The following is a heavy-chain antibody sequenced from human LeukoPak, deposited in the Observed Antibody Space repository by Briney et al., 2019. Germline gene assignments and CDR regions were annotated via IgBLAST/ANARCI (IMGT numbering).Heavy chain of an antibody. Sequence: GESLKISCKHSEYSFPNYCIGWVRQMPGKGLEWMGIIYPDDSDTRYSPSFQGQVTISADKSSSTAYLQWSSLKASDTAMYYCARRLGATRHFDYWGQGTLVTVSS. D-gene: IGHD1-26*01. CDR3: ARRLGATRHFDY. V-gene: IGHV5-51*01. CDR2: IYPDDSDT. CDR1: EYSFPNYC. J-gene: IGHJ4*02.